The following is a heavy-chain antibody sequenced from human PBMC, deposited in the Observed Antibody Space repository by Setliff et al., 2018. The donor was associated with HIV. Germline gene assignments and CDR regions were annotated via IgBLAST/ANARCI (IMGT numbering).Heavy chain of an antibody. CDR1: GFTFSTYW. Sequence: PGESLKISCAASGFTFSTYWMSWVRQAPGKGLEWVANINQDGSERYYVDSVKGRFTISRDNAKNSPYLQMNSLRAEDTAVYFCAREGSGFLDYWGQGTLVTVSS. D-gene: IGHD3-9*01. CDR2: INQDGSER. V-gene: IGHV3-7*03. CDR3: AREGSGFLDY. J-gene: IGHJ4*02.